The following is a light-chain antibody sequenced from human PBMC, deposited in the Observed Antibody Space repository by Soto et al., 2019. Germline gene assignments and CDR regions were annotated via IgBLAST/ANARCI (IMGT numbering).Light chain of an antibody. Sequence: DFQMTQSPSSLSASVGDRVTITCRASQDISNDVAWYQQKPGKPPNLLISSSSTLQSGVPSRFSGTGYGTDFTLTIGNLQPDDVATYYCQKYNSFPPTLGGGTKVEI. V-gene: IGKV1-27*01. CDR2: SSS. CDR3: QKYNSFPPT. CDR1: QDISND. J-gene: IGKJ4*01.